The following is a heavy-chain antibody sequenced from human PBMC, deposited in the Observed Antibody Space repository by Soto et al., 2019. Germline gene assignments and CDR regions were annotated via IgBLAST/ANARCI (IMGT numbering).Heavy chain of an antibody. CDR2: ISSSSSTI. V-gene: IGHV3-48*01. CDR1: GFTFSSYS. CDR3: ARVRLQWPSPNWFDP. D-gene: IGHD6-19*01. Sequence: GGSLRLSCAASGFTFSSYSMNWVRQAPGKGLEWVSYISSSSSTIYYADSVKGRFTISRDNAKNSLYLQMNSLRAEDTAVYYCARVRLQWPSPNWFDPWGQGTLVTVSS. J-gene: IGHJ5*02.